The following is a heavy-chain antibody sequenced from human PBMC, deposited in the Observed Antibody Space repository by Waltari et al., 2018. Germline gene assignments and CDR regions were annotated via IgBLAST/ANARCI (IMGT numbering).Heavy chain of an antibody. CDR1: GFKFSAYW. Sequence: EVQLVQSGGGLVQPGGSLRLSCVAPGFKFSAYWMHWVRQVQGKGLEWVSRISGDGGAAKYVDSVKGRFTISRDNAKSTLYLQMNNLRGEDTGLYSRARSVSPTHGGGYYGGWFDPWGQGSLVTVSS. V-gene: IGHV3-74*03. CDR3: ARSVSPTHGGGYYGGWFDP. J-gene: IGHJ5*02. D-gene: IGHD3-3*01. CDR2: ISGDGGAA.